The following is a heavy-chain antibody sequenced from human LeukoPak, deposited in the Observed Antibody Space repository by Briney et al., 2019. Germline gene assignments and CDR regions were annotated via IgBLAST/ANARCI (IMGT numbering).Heavy chain of an antibody. CDR1: GGTFSSYA. V-gene: IGHV1-69*04. J-gene: IGHJ4*02. D-gene: IGHD3-3*01. CDR3: ARRLYDFWSPPYYFDY. Sequence: GASVKVSCKASGGTFSSYAISWVRQAPGQGLEWMGRIIPILGIANYAQKFQGRVTITADKSTSTAYMELGSLRSEDTAVYYCARRLYDFWSPPYYFDYWGQGTLVTVSS. CDR2: IIPILGIA.